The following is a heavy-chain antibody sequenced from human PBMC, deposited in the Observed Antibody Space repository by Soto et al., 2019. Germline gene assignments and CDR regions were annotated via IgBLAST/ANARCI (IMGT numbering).Heavy chain of an antibody. CDR2: VSGGGYST. CDR3: AKAVWSPTVVSEYYYAMDA. V-gene: IGHV3-23*01. D-gene: IGHD2-21*01. Sequence: GGSLRLSCAGSGFTFSDCAMSWVRQAPGKGLEWVSAVSGGGYSTYYGNSVKGRFTISRDNSKNTMYLHMKSLRAEDTAIYYCAKAVWSPTVVSEYYYAMDAWGQGTKVTVSS. CDR1: GFTFSDCA. J-gene: IGHJ6*02.